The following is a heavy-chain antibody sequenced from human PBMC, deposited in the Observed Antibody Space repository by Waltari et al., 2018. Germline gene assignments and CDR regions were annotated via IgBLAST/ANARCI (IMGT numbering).Heavy chain of an antibody. Sequence: QVQLVQSGPEVMQPGSSVKVSCRTSGGTLRSYFITWLRQAPGQGLEWMGGIIPGRGLVRYAQRLQGRVTITADDSTSTTYMELSSLRSEDTAVYYCARVGRYCSTIDCFKYFQDWGQGTLVTVSS. D-gene: IGHD2-2*01. V-gene: IGHV1-69*02. CDR2: IIPGRGLV. J-gene: IGHJ1*01. CDR3: ARVGRYCSTIDCFKYFQD. CDR1: GGTLRSYF.